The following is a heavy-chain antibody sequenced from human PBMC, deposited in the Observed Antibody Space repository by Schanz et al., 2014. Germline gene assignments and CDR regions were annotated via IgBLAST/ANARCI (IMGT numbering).Heavy chain of an antibody. CDR1: GYTFTDYY. J-gene: IGHJ4*02. V-gene: IGHV1-2*06. Sequence: QVQLVQSGAEVKKPGASVKVYCKASGYTFTDYYILWVRQAPGQGLEWLGRINPNNGDTYYAQKFQGRVTMTRDSSIDTVYMDLSRLTSDDTAVYYCARDRVGDGYTRIDYWGQGTLVTVSS. CDR2: INPNNGDT. D-gene: IGHD5-18*01. CDR3: ARDRVGDGYTRIDY.